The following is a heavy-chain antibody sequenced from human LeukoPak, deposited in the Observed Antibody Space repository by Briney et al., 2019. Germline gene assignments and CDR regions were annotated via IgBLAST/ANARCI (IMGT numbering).Heavy chain of an antibody. V-gene: IGHV1-46*01. D-gene: IGHD7-27*01. J-gene: IGHJ6*02. Sequence: GASVKVSCKASGYTFTSYYMHWVRQAPGQGLEWMGIINPSGGSTSYAQKFQGRVTMTRDTSTSTVYMELSSLRSEDAAVYYCARDRTLGIGGWYYYYGMDLWGQGTTVTVSS. CDR1: GYTFTSYY. CDR2: INPSGGST. CDR3: ARDRTLGIGGWYYYYGMDL.